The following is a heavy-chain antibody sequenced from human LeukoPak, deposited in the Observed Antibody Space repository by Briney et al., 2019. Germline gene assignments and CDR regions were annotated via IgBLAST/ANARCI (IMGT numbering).Heavy chain of an antibody. CDR2: ISYDGSNK. V-gene: IGHV3-30*18. Sequence: GGSLRLSCAASGFTFSSYAMHRVRQAPGKGLEWVAVISYDGSNKYYADSVKGRFTISRDNSKNTLYLQMNSLRAEDTAVYYCAKDPAGITFGGIIIDYWGQGTLVTVSS. CDR3: AKDPAGITFGGIIIDY. D-gene: IGHD3-16*02. CDR1: GFTFSSYA. J-gene: IGHJ4*02.